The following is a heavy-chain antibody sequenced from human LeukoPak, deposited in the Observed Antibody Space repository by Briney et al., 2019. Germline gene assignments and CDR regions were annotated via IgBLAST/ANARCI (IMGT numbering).Heavy chain of an antibody. V-gene: IGHV4-59*01. CDR3: ARVQDATYYYDSSGDDAFDI. J-gene: IGHJ3*02. CDR2: FYYSGST. CDR1: GGSISSYY. Sequence: SETLSLTCTVSGGSISSYYWSWIRQPPGKGLEWIGYFYYSGSTNYNPSLKSRVIISVDTSKNQFSLKLSSVTAADTAVYYCARVQDATYYYDSSGDDAFDIWGQGTMVTVSS. D-gene: IGHD3-22*01.